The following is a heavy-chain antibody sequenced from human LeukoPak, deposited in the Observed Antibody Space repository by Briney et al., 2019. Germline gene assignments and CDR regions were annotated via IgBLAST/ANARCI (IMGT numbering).Heavy chain of an antibody. V-gene: IGHV4-61*01. CDR3: VKMAEWFDP. D-gene: IGHD5-24*01. CDR2: ISYSGST. CDR1: GDSVSSGSYF. J-gene: IGHJ5*02. Sequence: SETLSLTCTVSGDSVSSGSYFWSWIRQLPGKGLEWIGYISYSGSTSYNSSLKSRVTISVDTSKNQFSLKLSSMTAADTAVYFCVKMAEWFDPWGQGTLVTVPS.